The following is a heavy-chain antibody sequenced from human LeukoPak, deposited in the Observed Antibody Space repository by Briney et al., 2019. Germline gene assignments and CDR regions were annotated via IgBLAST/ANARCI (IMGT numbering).Heavy chain of an antibody. V-gene: IGHV1-24*01. D-gene: IGHD3-3*01. CDR1: GYTLTQLS. Sequence: ASVKVSCKVYGYTLTQLSVHWERQAPGKGLEWMGGFDVEDGEIIYAQKFQGRVTMTEDTSTDTAYMELSSLRSEDTAVYYCATNRQIMILGVVIMPAFDIWGQGTMVTVSS. J-gene: IGHJ3*02. CDR3: ATNRQIMILGVVIMPAFDI. CDR2: FDVEDGEI.